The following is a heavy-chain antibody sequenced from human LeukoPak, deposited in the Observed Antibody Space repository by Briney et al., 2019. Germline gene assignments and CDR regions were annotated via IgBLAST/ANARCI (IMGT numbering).Heavy chain of an antibody. Sequence: GASVKVSCKASGYTFTSYGISWVRQAPGQGLEWMGWISAYNGNTNYAQKLQGRVTMTTDTPTSTAYMELRSLRSDDTAVYYCALYMSSYYDSSGYLAIDYWGQGTLVTVSS. CDR1: GYTFTSYG. V-gene: IGHV1-18*01. D-gene: IGHD3-22*01. CDR3: ALYMSSYYDSSGYLAIDY. J-gene: IGHJ4*02. CDR2: ISAYNGNT.